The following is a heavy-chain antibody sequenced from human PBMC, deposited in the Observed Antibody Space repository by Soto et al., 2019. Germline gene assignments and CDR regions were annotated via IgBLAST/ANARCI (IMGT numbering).Heavy chain of an antibody. CDR1: GFIFSNYG. Sequence: EVQLVESGGGLVQPGGSLRLSCAASGFIFSNYGMNWVRQAPGKGLEWVSYISSSSTTIYYAVSVKGRFVISRDNAKNSLYLQMSGLRDEDTAVFYCTKEGGAGHGYALSFDYWGQGALVTVSS. J-gene: IGHJ4*02. D-gene: IGHD2-2*01. V-gene: IGHV3-48*02. CDR2: ISSSSTTI. CDR3: TKEGGAGHGYALSFDY.